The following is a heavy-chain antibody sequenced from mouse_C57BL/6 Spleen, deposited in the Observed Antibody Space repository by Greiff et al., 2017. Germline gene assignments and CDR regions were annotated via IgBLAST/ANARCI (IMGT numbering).Heavy chain of an antibody. J-gene: IGHJ4*01. Sequence: EVKLVESGGGLVKPGGSLKLSCAASGFTFSDYGMHWVRQAPEKGLEWVAYISSGSSTIYYADTVKGRFTISRDNAKNTLFLQMTSLRSEDTAMXYCAMAIESAMDYWGQGTSVTVSS. CDR1: GFTFSDYG. V-gene: IGHV5-17*01. CDR2: ISSGSSTI. CDR3: AMAIESAMDY.